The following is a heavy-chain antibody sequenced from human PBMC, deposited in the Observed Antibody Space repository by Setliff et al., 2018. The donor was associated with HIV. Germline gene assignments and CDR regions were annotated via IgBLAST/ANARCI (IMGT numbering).Heavy chain of an antibody. D-gene: IGHD2-2*01. J-gene: IGHJ6*03. V-gene: IGHV3-23*01. CDR3: AKSGYCGSSTCRNYFYYMDV. Sequence: GGSLRLSCAASGFTFSNYAMRGVRQAPGKGLARVSGISGSGISTYNADSVKGRFTISRDNSNNTLYLQMNSLRAEDTAVYYCAKSGYCGSSTCRNYFYYMDVWGKGTTVTVSS. CDR2: ISGSGIST. CDR1: GFTFSNYA.